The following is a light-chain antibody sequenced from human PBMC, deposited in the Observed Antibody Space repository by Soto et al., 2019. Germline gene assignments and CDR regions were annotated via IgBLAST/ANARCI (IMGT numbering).Light chain of an antibody. Sequence: DIQLTQSPSFLSASVGDRVTITCRASQGISSYLAWYLQKPGKAPKLLIYAASTLQSGVPPRFSGSGSGTDFTLAISSLQPEDSATYYCLQDINYPWTFGQGTKVDIK. CDR3: LQDINYPWT. CDR2: AAS. CDR1: QGISSY. J-gene: IGKJ1*01. V-gene: IGKV1-9*01.